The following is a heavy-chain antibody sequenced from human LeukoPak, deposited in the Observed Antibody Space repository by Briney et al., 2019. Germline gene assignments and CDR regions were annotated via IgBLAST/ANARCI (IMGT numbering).Heavy chain of an antibody. J-gene: IGHJ5*02. CDR2: INHSGST. Sequence: KPSETLSLTCAVYGGSFSGYYWSWIRQPPGKGLEWIGEINHSGSTNYNPSLKSRVTISVDTSKNQFSLKLSSVTAADTAVYYCARGRITMVRGVIGRFDPWGQGTLVTVSS. D-gene: IGHD3-10*01. V-gene: IGHV4-34*01. CDR1: GGSFSGYY. CDR3: ARGRITMVRGVIGRFDP.